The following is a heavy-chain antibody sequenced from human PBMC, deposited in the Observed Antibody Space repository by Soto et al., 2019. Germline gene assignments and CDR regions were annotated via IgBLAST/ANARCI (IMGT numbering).Heavy chain of an antibody. D-gene: IGHD2-2*01. CDR3: ARALGYCGTFTCRQYSFDI. CDR1: GFNFNVYG. CDR2: LSGNSVNT. Sequence: EVQVLESGGDLVQPGGSLRLSCTASGFNFNVYGMAWVRQAPGKGLEWVASLSGNSVNTYLADSVKGRFTVSRDNSKNTLYLQMNSLRAEDTALYHCARALGYCGTFTCRQYSFDIWGQGTLVTVSS. J-gene: IGHJ4*02. V-gene: IGHV3-23*01.